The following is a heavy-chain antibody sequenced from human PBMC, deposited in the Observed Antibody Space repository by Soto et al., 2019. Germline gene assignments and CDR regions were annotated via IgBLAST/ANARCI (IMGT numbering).Heavy chain of an antibody. CDR3: ARERKFDFWRKGLDV. J-gene: IGHJ6*02. V-gene: IGHV1-8*01. CDR2: MDPNSGST. D-gene: IGHD3-3*01. CDR1: WYTFTTYD. Sequence: GPLVQVPCKATWYTFTTYDIYWVRQAPGQELEWLGWMDPNSGSTGYAQNFQGRITMTRNISRNTAHMELSSLQSEDTAVYYCARERKFDFWRKGLDVWGQGTTVTVSS.